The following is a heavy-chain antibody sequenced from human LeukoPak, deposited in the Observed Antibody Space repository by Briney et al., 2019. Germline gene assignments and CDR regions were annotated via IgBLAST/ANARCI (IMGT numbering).Heavy chain of an antibody. D-gene: IGHD1-1*01. CDR3: ARRSWNRSLGY. CDR1: GGSISRNSYY. Sequence: SETLSLTCTVFGGSISRNSYYWGWIRQPPGKGLEWIGNIYYSGNTFYNPSLESRVTISLDTSKNQFSLKLSSVTAADTAVYYCARRSWNRSLGYWGQGTLVTVSS. J-gene: IGHJ4*02. CDR2: IYYSGNT. V-gene: IGHV4-39*01.